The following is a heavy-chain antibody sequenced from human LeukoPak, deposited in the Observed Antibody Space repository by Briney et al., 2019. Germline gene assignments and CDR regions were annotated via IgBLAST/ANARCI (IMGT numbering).Heavy chain of an antibody. CDR3: ATSGTLWLRLDY. V-gene: IGHV1-24*01. Sequence: ASVKVSCKVSGYTLTELSMHWVRQAPGKGLEWMGGFDPEDGETIYAQKFQGRVTMTEDTSTDTAYMELSSLRSEDTAVYYCATSGTLWLRLDYWGQGTLVTVSS. CDR2: FDPEDGET. J-gene: IGHJ4*02. D-gene: IGHD5-18*01. CDR1: GYTLTELS.